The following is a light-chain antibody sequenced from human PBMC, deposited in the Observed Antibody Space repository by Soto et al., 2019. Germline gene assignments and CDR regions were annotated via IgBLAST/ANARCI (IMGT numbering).Light chain of an antibody. CDR2: EVS. CDR1: SSDVGGYKY. V-gene: IGLV2-14*01. J-gene: IGLJ1*01. CDR3: SSYAGSYTHV. Sequence: QSALTQPASVSGSPGQSITISCTGTSSDVGGYKYVSWYQRHPGKAPKLMIYEVSHRSSGVSNRFSGSKSGNTASLTISGLQAEDEADYYCSSYAGSYTHVFGTGTKVTVL.